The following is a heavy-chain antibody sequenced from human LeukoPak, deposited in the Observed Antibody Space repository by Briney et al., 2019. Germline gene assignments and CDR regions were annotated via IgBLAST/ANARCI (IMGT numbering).Heavy chain of an antibody. V-gene: IGHV1-2*02. CDR3: ARDSAGSSWYIGY. CDR2: INPNSGGT. Sequence: ASVKVSCKASGYTFTGYYVHWVRQAPGQGLEWMGWINPNSGGTNYAQKFQGRVTMTRDTSISTAYMELSRLRSDDTAVYYCARDSAGSSWYIGYWGQGTLVTVSS. CDR1: GYTFTGYY. J-gene: IGHJ4*02. D-gene: IGHD6-13*01.